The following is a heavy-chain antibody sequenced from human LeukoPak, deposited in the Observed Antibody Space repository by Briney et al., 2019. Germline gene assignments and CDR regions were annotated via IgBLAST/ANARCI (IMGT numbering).Heavy chain of an antibody. J-gene: IGHJ4*02. CDR2: IYADGSS. V-gene: IGHV4-61*02. CDR3: ARGYYYHR. D-gene: IGHD3-22*01. Sequence: SETLSLTCTVSGGSVSSDNSYWNWIRQPAGKGLEWIGRIYADGSSTYNPSLKSRVTISVAAPKNQFSLRLSSLTAADTAVYYCARGYYYHRWGQGTLVTVSS. CDR1: GGSVSSDNSY.